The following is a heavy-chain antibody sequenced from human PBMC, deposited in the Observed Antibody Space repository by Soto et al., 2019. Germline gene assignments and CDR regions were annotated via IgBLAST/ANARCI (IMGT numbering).Heavy chain of an antibody. D-gene: IGHD2-21*02. CDR2: IKSKTDGGTT. CDR1: GFTFSNAW. V-gene: IGHV3-15*01. CDR3: TTFGGCGGDCYQYHIDY. Sequence: GESLKISCAASGFTFSNAWMSWVRQAPGKGLEWVGRIKSKTDGGTTDYAAPVKGRFTISRDDSKNTLYLQMNSLKTEDTAVYYCTTFGGCGGDCYQYHIDYWGQGTLVTVSS. J-gene: IGHJ4*02.